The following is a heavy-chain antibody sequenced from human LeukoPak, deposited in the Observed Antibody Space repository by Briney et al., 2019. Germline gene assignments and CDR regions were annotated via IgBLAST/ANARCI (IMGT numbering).Heavy chain of an antibody. V-gene: IGHV5-51*01. D-gene: IGHD4-23*01. J-gene: IGHJ3*02. Sequence: ESLKISCKGSGYSSTSYWIGWVRQMPGKGLEWMGIIYPGDSDTRYSPSFQGQVTISADKSISTAYLQWSSLKASDTAMYYCARRVDYGGNSRAFDIWGQGTMVTVSS. CDR1: GYSSTSYW. CDR3: ARRVDYGGNSRAFDI. CDR2: IYPGDSDT.